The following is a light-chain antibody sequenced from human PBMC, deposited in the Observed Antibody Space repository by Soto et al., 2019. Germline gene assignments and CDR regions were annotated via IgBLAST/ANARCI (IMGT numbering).Light chain of an antibody. CDR3: QSYDATKQV. V-gene: IGLV6-57*01. Sequence: NFMLTQPHSGSESPGKTVISSCTRSRCSIASNYVQWYQQRPGSSPTTVIYEDNQRPSGVPDRFSGSIDSSSNSASLTISGLETEDEADYYCQSYDATKQVFCGGTKLTVL. CDR1: RCSIASNY. CDR2: EDN. J-gene: IGLJ3*02.